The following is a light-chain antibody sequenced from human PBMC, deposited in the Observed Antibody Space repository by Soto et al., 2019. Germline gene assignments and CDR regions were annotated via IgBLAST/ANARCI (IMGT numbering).Light chain of an antibody. V-gene: IGKV1-39*01. J-gene: IGKJ5*01. CDR1: QTISSN. CDR2: AAS. Sequence: DIQMTQSPSSVSASVGDRVTITCRASQTISSNLNWYQHKPGKAPNLLIYAASSLQSGVPSRFSGSASGTDFTLTISCLQSEDFATYYCQQYYSYPPSITFGQGTRLEIK. CDR3: QQYYSYPPSIT.